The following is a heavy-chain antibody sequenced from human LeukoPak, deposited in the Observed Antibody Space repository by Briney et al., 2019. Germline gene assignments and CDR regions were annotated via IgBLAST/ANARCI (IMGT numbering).Heavy chain of an antibody. CDR2: INSSGGST. D-gene: IGHD6-6*01. Sequence: ASVKVSCEASGYTFTNYYMHWVRQAPGQGLEWMGIINSSGGSTTYAQKFQGRVTMTRDTSTSTVYMEMSSLRSEDTAVYYCARSGEFSTSSDIWGQGTMVTVSS. CDR1: GYTFTNYY. CDR3: ARSGEFSTSSDI. J-gene: IGHJ3*02. V-gene: IGHV1-46*01.